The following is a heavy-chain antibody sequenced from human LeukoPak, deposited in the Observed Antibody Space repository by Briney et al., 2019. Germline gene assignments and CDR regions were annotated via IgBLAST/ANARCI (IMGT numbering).Heavy chain of an antibody. Sequence: PSKTMSLTCTVYGGSISSSNYYWGWIRQPPGKGLEWIGSIHYSGSTYYNPSLKSRVTISVDTSKNQFSLKLISVTAADTAVYYCARHGHYCGGDCYLDYWGQGTLVTVSS. CDR1: GGSISSSNYY. J-gene: IGHJ4*02. V-gene: IGHV4-39*01. D-gene: IGHD2-21*02. CDR2: IHYSGST. CDR3: ARHGHYCGGDCYLDY.